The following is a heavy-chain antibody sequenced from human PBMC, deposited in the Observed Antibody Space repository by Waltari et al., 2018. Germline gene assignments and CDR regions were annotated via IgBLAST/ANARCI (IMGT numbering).Heavy chain of an antibody. D-gene: IGHD2-15*01. Sequence: EVQLVESGGDLVQPGGSLRLSCAASGITFSSYWMNWVRQAHGTGLVWVSRINTDGSITIYADSVRGRFTISRDNAKNTLYLQMNSLRVDDSAVYYCTRGVAEGFDPWGQGTLVTVSS. J-gene: IGHJ5*02. CDR1: GITFSSYW. CDR2: INTDGSIT. V-gene: IGHV3-74*01. CDR3: TRGVAEGFDP.